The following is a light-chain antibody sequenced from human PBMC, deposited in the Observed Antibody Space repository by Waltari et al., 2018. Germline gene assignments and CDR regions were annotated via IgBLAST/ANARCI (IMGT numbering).Light chain of an antibody. CDR2: GKN. CDR3: HSRDSDGNS. J-gene: IGLJ2*01. CDR1: SLSTFY. Sequence: SSELPQDPAVSVTLGQTVRITDRRDSLSTFYESGYQQKPGQPPVLVIFGKNIRPSGIPDRFSGSSSGNTASLTITGAQAEDEADYYCHSRDSDGNSFGGGTKLTVL. V-gene: IGLV3-19*01.